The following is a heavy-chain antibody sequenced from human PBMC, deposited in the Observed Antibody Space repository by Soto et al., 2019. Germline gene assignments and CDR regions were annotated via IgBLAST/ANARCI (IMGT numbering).Heavy chain of an antibody. Sequence: QVQLQESGPGLVKPSQTLSLTCTVSGGSISSGDYYWSWIRQPPGKGLAWIGYIYYSGSTYYNPSLKSRVTISVHTSKNQFSLKLSSVTAADTAVYYCARNSGWGYNWFDPWGQGTLVTVSS. V-gene: IGHV4-30-4*01. D-gene: IGHD6-19*01. CDR2: IYYSGST. J-gene: IGHJ5*02. CDR3: ARNSGWGYNWFDP. CDR1: GGSISSGDYY.